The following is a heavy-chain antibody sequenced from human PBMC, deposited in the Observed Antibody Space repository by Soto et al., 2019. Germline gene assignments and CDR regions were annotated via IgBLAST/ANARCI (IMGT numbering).Heavy chain of an antibody. CDR3: ARGVNSGSYVSDAFDI. Sequence: SVKVSCKASGGTFSSYAISWVRQAPGQGLEWMGGIIPIFGTANYAQKFQGRVTITADDSTSTAYMELSSLRSGDTAGYYCARGVNSGSYVSDAFDIWGQRTMVTDSS. D-gene: IGHD1-26*01. J-gene: IGHJ3*02. V-gene: IGHV1-69*01. CDR2: IIPIFGTA. CDR1: GGTFSSYA.